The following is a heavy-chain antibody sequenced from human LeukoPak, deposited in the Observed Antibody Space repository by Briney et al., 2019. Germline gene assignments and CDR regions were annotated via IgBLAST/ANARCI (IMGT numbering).Heavy chain of an antibody. V-gene: IGHV1-58*01. Sequence: ASVTVSFTASGFTFTISAVQWVRQARGQRLEWKGWIVVGSGNTNYAQKFQERVTITRDMSTSTAYMELSSLRSEDTAVYYCAATSVPPYYFDYWGQGTLVTVSS. J-gene: IGHJ4*02. CDR3: AATSVPPYYFDY. CDR2: IVVGSGNT. CDR1: GFTFTISA.